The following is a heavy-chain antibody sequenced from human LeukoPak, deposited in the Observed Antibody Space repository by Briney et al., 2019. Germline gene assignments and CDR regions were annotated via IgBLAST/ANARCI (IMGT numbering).Heavy chain of an antibody. J-gene: IGHJ4*02. Sequence: SETLSLTCTVSGGSIISYYWSWIRQPPGKGLEWIGYIHYSGSTYYNPSLKSRVTISVDTSKNQFSLKLSSVTAADTAVYYCARHRSGGYSYGVLDYWGQGTLVTVSS. CDR3: ARHRSGGYSYGVLDY. V-gene: IGHV4-59*08. CDR2: IHYSGST. CDR1: GGSIISYY. D-gene: IGHD5-18*01.